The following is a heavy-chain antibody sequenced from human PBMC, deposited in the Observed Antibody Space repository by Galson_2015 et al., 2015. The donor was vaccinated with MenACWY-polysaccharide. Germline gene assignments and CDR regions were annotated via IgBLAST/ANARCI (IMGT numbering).Heavy chain of an antibody. D-gene: IGHD5-12*01. CDR2: ISGSGGST. V-gene: IGHV3-23*01. CDR3: AKERGGSGYDYSGFDY. CDR1: GFTFSSYA. J-gene: IGHJ4*02. Sequence: SLRLSCAASGFTFSSYAMSWVRQAPGKGLEWVSAISGSGGSTYYADSVKGRFTISRDNSKNTLYLQMNSLRAEDTAVYYCAKERGGSGYDYSGFDYWGQGTLVTASS.